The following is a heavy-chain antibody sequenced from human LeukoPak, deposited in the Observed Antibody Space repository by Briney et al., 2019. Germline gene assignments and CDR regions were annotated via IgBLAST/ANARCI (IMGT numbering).Heavy chain of an antibody. V-gene: IGHV4-39*01. CDR2: IYYSGST. J-gene: IGHJ4*02. CDR1: GGSISSYY. Sequence: SETLSLTCTVSGGSISSYYWSWIRQPPGKGLEWIGSIYYSGSTYYNPSLKSRVTISVDTSKNQFSLKLSSVTAADTAVYYCASYKDYYGSGSSDYWGQGTLVTVSS. D-gene: IGHD3-10*01. CDR3: ASYKDYYGSGSSDY.